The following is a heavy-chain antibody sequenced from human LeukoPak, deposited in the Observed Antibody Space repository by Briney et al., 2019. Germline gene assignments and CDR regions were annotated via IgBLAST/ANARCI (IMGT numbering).Heavy chain of an antibody. CDR3: ARDRDNSGWFDY. V-gene: IGHV4-59*01. CDR1: GGSIRGFY. Sequence: SETLSLTCAVSGGSIRGFYWGWIRQPPGKGLEWIGFIYYSGSANYNPSLKSRVTMSVDMSKNQFSLKLSSVTAADTAFYYCARDRDNSGWFDYWGQGALVTVSS. J-gene: IGHJ4*02. D-gene: IGHD6-19*01. CDR2: IYYSGSA.